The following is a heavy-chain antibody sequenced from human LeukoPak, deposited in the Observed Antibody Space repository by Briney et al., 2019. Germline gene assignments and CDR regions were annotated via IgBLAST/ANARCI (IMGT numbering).Heavy chain of an antibody. D-gene: IGHD2-15*01. CDR1: GFTFSSYA. Sequence: GGSLRLSCAASGFTFSSYAMHWVRQAPGKGLEWVAVISYDGSNRYYADSVKGRFTISRDNSKNTLYLQMNSLRAEDTAVYYCVRYCNGGSCYRAAFDVWGPGTMVTVSS. J-gene: IGHJ3*01. CDR3: VRYCNGGSCYRAAFDV. V-gene: IGHV3-30-3*01. CDR2: ISYDGSNR.